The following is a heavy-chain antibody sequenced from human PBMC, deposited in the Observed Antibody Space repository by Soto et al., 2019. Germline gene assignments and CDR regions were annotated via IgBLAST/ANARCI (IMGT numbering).Heavy chain of an antibody. CDR2: IYYTGST. V-gene: IGHV4-31*03. J-gene: IGHJ4*02. Sequence: QVQLQESGPGLVKPSQTLSLTCTVSGDSISSGGYYWSWIRQHPGKGLEWIGYIYYTGSTHYNPSLKSRVNISVDTTKNQFSLKVSSVTAADTAVYYCARVPYGDPFDYWGQGTLVTVSS. D-gene: IGHD4-17*01. CDR3: ARVPYGDPFDY. CDR1: GDSISSGGYY.